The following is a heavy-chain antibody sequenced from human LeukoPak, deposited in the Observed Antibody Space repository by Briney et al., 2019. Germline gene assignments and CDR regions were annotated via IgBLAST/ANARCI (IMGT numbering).Heavy chain of an antibody. CDR2: IYSDGNT. CDR1: GFTVSNNR. V-gene: IGHV3-53*05. CDR3: VKDRAGHWTFDY. J-gene: IGHJ4*02. D-gene: IGHD1-1*01. Sequence: GGSLRLACAASGFTVSNNRLSWVRQAPGMGLEWVSTIYSDGNTYYPDSVRGRFTISRDNSKNTLYLQMNSLRDEDTAVYYCVKDRAGHWTFDYWGQGILVTVSS.